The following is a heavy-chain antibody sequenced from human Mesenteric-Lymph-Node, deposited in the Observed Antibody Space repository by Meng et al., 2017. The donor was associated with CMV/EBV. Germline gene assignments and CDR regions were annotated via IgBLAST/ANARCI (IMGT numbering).Heavy chain of an antibody. Sequence: GGSLRLSCAASGFIFSDYYMTWIRQAPGKGLEWVSYISATDDAIFYADSVKGRFTISRDNARDSLYLQMNSLRADDTAVYYCAEGKIVGGVGYWYFDLWGRGTLVTVSS. V-gene: IGHV3-11*01. CDR1: GFIFSDYY. D-gene: IGHD1-26*01. CDR2: ISATDDAI. J-gene: IGHJ2*01. CDR3: AEGKIVGGVGYWYFDL.